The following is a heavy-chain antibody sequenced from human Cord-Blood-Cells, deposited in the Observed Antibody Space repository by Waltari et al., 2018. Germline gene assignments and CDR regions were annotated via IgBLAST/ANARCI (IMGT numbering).Heavy chain of an antibody. CDR1: GFPFDASA. Sequence: EVQLVESGGGLVQPGRSLRLSCAASGFPFDASALTLVRPAPGQGLEWVSGISWNSGSIGYADSVKGRFTISRDNAKNSLYLQMNSLRAEDTALYYCAKGDGVVIANWFDPWGQGTLVTVSS. V-gene: IGHV3-9*01. CDR3: AKGDGVVIANWFDP. J-gene: IGHJ5*02. D-gene: IGHD2-21*01. CDR2: ISWNSGSI.